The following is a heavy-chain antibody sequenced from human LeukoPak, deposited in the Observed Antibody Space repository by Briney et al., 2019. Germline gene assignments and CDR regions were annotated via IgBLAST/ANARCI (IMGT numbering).Heavy chain of an antibody. CDR2: INPKSGAT. J-gene: IGHJ6*03. CDR1: GYTFTGYY. Sequence: GASVKVSCKTSGYTFTGYYMHWVRQAPGQGLEWMGWINPKSGATNYAQKFQGRVTMTRDTSISTAFMELSSLRSDDTAVYYCARGSLSLWYFYYMDVWGKGTTVTVSS. CDR3: ARGSLSLWYFYYMDV. V-gene: IGHV1-2*02. D-gene: IGHD2-21*01.